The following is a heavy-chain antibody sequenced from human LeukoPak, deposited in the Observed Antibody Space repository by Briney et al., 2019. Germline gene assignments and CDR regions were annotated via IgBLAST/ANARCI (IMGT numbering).Heavy chain of an antibody. J-gene: IGHJ4*02. CDR3: ARGYCSGGSCYLFYFDY. D-gene: IGHD2-15*01. V-gene: IGHV1-69*13. Sequence: GASVKVSCKASGGTFSSYAISWVRQAPGQGLEWMGGIIPIFGTANYAQKFQGRVTITADESTSTAYMELSRLRSDDTAVYYCARGYCSGGSCYLFYFDYWGQGTLVTVSS. CDR1: GGTFSSYA. CDR2: IIPIFGTA.